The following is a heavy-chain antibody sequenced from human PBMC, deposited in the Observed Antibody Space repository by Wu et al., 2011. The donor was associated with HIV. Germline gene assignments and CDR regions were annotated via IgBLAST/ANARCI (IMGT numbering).Heavy chain of an antibody. J-gene: IGHJ3*02. CDR3: VRGGSTVVTGAFDI. CDR2: IIPVFGTT. V-gene: IGHV1-69*13. Sequence: QVQLVQSGAEVKKPGASVKVSCKASGYTFTDYYMHWVRLAPGQGPAWMGRIIPVFGTTNYAQKFQGRVTITADKSTNTAYMELNSLISEDTAMYYCVRGGSTVVTGAFDIWGQGTMVAVSS. CDR1: GYTFTDYY. D-gene: IGHD4-23*01.